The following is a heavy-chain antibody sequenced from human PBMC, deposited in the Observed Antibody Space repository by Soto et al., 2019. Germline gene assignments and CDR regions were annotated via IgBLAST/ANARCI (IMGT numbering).Heavy chain of an antibody. CDR3: ARGTTVTTPNYFDMNV. CDR1: GFTFSNYA. Sequence: PGGSLRLSCAASGFTFSNYAIHWVRQAPGKGLEWVAVISYDGSKKFYADSVKGRFTISRDSSKNTVYLQINSLRLEDSAVYYCARGTTVTTPNYFDMNVWGQGTTVTVSS. D-gene: IGHD4-4*01. J-gene: IGHJ6*02. V-gene: IGHV3-30-3*01. CDR2: ISYDGSKK.